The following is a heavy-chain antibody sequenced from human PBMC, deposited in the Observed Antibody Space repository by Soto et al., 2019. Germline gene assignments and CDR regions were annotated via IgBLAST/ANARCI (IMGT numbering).Heavy chain of an antibody. V-gene: IGHV5-51*01. J-gene: IGHJ3*02. CDR1: GYSFINYW. CDR2: IYPGDSDT. Sequence: GESLKISCKGSGYSFINYWIGWMRQMHGKGLEWMGIIYPGDSDTRYSPSFQGQVTISADKSISTAYLQWSSLKASDTAMYSCARPVAAAGTDAFDIWGQGTMVTVSS. D-gene: IGHD6-13*01. CDR3: ARPVAAAGTDAFDI.